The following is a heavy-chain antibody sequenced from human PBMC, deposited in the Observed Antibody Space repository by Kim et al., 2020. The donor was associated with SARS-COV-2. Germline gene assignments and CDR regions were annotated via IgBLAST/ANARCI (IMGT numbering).Heavy chain of an antibody. Sequence: GGSLRLSCAASGFTFNSYGMHWVRQAPGKGLEWVAVISYDGSNKYYADSVKGRFTISRDNSKNTLYLQMNSLRVEDTAVYYCAKEFIGIDIVYDYWGQGTLVTVSS. V-gene: IGHV3-30*18. J-gene: IGHJ4*02. D-gene: IGHD2-15*01. CDR2: ISYDGSNK. CDR1: GFTFNSYG. CDR3: AKEFIGIDIVYDY.